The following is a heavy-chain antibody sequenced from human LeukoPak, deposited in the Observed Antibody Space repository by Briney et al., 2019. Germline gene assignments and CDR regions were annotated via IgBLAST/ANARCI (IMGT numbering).Heavy chain of an antibody. V-gene: IGHV3-21*01. CDR3: ARDRQDDYGDLEPFDY. J-gene: IGHJ4*02. CDR2: ISSSSSYI. Sequence: GGSLRLSCAASGFTFSSYSMNWVRQAPGKGLDWVSSISSSSSYIYYADSVKGRFTISRDNAKNSLYLQMNSLRAEDTAVYYCARDRQDDYGDLEPFDYWGQGTLVTVSS. D-gene: IGHD4-17*01. CDR1: GFTFSSYS.